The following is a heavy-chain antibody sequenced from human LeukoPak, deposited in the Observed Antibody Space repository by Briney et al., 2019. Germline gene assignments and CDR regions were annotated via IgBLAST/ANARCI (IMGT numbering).Heavy chain of an antibody. CDR2: ISYDGSNS. CDR3: AREGPSPVVPVTHWFDP. D-gene: IGHD2-2*01. CDR1: GFIFRNYA. V-gene: IGHV3-30-3*01. Sequence: GGSLRLSCVASGFIFRNYAIHWVRQAPGKGLEWVAVISYDGSNSYYANSVKGRFTVSRDNSKDTLSLQMSSLRPEDTAVYYCAREGPSPVVPVTHWFDPWGQGTLVSVSS. J-gene: IGHJ5*02.